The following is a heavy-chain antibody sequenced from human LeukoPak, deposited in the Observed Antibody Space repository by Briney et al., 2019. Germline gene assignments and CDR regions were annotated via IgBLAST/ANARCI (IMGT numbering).Heavy chain of an antibody. CDR2: ISAYNGNT. CDR1: GYTFTSYG. V-gene: IGHV1-18*04. Sequence: ASVKVSCKASGYTFTSYGISWVRQAPGQGLEWMGWISAYNGNTNYAQKLHGRVTMTTDTSTSTAYMELRSLRSDDTAVYYCARSGGSGWYSTGYFQHWGQGTLVTVSS. CDR3: ARSGGSGWYSTGYFQH. D-gene: IGHD6-19*01. J-gene: IGHJ1*01.